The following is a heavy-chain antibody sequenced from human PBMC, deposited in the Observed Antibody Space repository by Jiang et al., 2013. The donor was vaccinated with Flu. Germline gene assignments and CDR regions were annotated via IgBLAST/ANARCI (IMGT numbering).Heavy chain of an antibody. V-gene: IGHV1-46*01. CDR3: ARAHYGRQLDY. D-gene: IGHD3-16*01. J-gene: IGHJ4*02. CDR1: GYTFTSYF. Sequence: QLVESGAEVKKPGASVRLSCQSSGYTFTSYFIHWVRQAPGQGLEWMGIINPTGGGTTYAQKFQGRITLTRDPATSSHYMELSSLRSEDTGMYYCARAHYGRQLDYWGQGTLVTVSS. CDR2: INPTGGGT.